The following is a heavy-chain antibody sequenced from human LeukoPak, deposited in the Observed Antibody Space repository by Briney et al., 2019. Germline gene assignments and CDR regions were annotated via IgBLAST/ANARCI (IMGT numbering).Heavy chain of an antibody. CDR3: ARDAAVAGTADY. Sequence: GGSLRLSCVASGFPFSSYWMTWVRQAPGKGLEWVANIKQDGSKKSYVDSVKGRFTISRDNAKNSLYLQMNSLRAEDTAVYYCARDAAVAGTADYWGQGTLVTVSS. CDR2: IKQDGSKK. J-gene: IGHJ4*02. CDR1: GFPFSSYW. D-gene: IGHD6-19*01. V-gene: IGHV3-7*03.